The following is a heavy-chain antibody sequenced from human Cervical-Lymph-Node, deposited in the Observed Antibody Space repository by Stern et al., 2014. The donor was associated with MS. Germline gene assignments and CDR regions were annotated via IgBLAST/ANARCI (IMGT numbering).Heavy chain of an antibody. CDR2: ISYDGSTD. Sequence: VQLVESGGGVVQPGGSLRLACAASGFTFSRYAMHWVRQAPGKGPEWGAAISYDGSTDYYANSVKGRFTISRDNSKNTLYLQMNSLRADDTAVYFCARVVVVVSVNDGMDVWGQGTRVTVSS. D-gene: IGHD2-21*01. J-gene: IGHJ6*02. CDR3: ARVVVVVSVNDGMDV. CDR1: GFTFSRYA. V-gene: IGHV3-30-3*01.